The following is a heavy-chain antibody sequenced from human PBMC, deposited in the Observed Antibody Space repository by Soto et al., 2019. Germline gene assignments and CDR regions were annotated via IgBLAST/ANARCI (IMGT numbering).Heavy chain of an antibody. CDR2: INPMSRTA. CDR1: GDTSTTYV. Sequence: VQLVQSGSEVKKPGSSVKVSCKASGDTSTTYVVSWVRQAPGNGLEWMGGINPMSRTAKYAEKYSGRVTITADEATKTVYLDLTTLRFEDTAVDFCVRGTYCGASCYFAREYWGQGPLVAVSS. V-gene: IGHV1-69*01. D-gene: IGHD2-21*01. J-gene: IGHJ4*02. CDR3: VRGTYCGASCYFAREY.